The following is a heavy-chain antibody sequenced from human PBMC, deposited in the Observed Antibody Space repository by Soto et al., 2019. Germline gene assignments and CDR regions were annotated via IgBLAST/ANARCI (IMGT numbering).Heavy chain of an antibody. V-gene: IGHV3-74*01. J-gene: IGHJ4*02. Sequence: PGGSLRLSCTASGFTFSSYSMNWVRQVPGKGPEWVSRINDDGISTNYADSVKGRFTISRDNAKNTLYLQMNALRVEDTAVYYCTRGPRSTSTGTGAFWGQGTLVTVS. CDR2: INDDGIST. CDR1: GFTFSSYS. D-gene: IGHD1-1*01. CDR3: TRGPRSTSTGTGAF.